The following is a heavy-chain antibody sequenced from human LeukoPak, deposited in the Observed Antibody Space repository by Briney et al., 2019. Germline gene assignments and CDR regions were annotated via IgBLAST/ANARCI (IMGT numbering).Heavy chain of an antibody. J-gene: IGHJ6*03. Sequence: GGSLRLSCAASEFTFSSYNMNWVRQAPGKGLEWVSYISSSSSTIYYADSVKGRFTISRDNAKNSLYLQMNSLRAEDTAVYYCARGGIEQQRTLGRRSNYYYYYYMDVWGKGTTVTVSS. CDR3: ARGGIEQQRTLGRRSNYYYYYYMDV. CDR2: ISSSSSTI. D-gene: IGHD6-13*01. V-gene: IGHV3-48*01. CDR1: EFTFSSYN.